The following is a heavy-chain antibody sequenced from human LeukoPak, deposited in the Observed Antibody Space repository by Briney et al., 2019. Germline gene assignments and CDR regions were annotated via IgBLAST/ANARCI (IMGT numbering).Heavy chain of an antibody. V-gene: IGHV4-59*01. Sequence: SETLSLTCTVSGGSISSYYWSWIRQPPGKGLEWIGYTYYSGSTNYNPSLKSRVTISVDTSKNQFSLKLSSVTAADTAVYYCARTKQWLSGSWFDPWGQGTLVTVSS. CDR1: GGSISSYY. J-gene: IGHJ5*02. D-gene: IGHD6-19*01. CDR2: TYYSGST. CDR3: ARTKQWLSGSWFDP.